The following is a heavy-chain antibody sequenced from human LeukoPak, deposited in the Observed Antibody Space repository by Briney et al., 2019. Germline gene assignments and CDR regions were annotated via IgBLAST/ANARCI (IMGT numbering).Heavy chain of an antibody. CDR2: INPNSGGT. CDR3: ARDLFPALLWFGEVSKEQYGMDV. Sequence: ASVKVSCKASGYTFTGYYMHWVRQAPGQGLEWMGWINPNSGGTNYAQKFQGWVTMTRDTSISTAYMELSRLRSDDTAVYYCARDLFPALLWFGEVSKEQYGMDVWGQGTTVTVSS. V-gene: IGHV1-2*04. CDR1: GYTFTGYY. D-gene: IGHD3-10*01. J-gene: IGHJ6*02.